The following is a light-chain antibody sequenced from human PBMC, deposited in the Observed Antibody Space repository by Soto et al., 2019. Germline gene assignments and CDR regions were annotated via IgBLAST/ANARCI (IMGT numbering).Light chain of an antibody. CDR2: TAS. J-gene: IGKJ1*01. V-gene: IGKV1-17*01. CDR1: QGIRND. Sequence: DIQMTQSPSCLSASVGDSVTITCRASQGIRNDLGWYQQTKGKAPKSLIYTASSLQSGVPSRFRGSGSGTEFTLPISRLQPEDFAVFYCQQRSMWPWTFGQGTKV. CDR3: QQRSMWPWT.